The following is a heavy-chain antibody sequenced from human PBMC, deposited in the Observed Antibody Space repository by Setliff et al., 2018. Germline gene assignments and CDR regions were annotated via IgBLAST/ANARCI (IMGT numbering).Heavy chain of an antibody. CDR3: ARGRNVAARLLDS. J-gene: IGHJ5*01. Sequence: SEILSLTCAAYGGPFSDYYWTWIRQPPGKGLEWIGEINHSGSTNYNPSLKSRVTMSVDTSKNQFSLKVSSVTAADSAMYYCARGRNVAARLLDSWSQGTRVTVS. V-gene: IGHV4-34*01. D-gene: IGHD6-6*01. CDR2: INHSGST. CDR1: GGPFSDYY.